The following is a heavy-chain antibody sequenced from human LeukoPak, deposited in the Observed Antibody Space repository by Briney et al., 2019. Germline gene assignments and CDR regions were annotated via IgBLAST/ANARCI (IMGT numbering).Heavy chain of an antibody. CDR2: ITTSDGNT. CDR1: GFTFSSYT. V-gene: IGHV3-23*01. J-gene: IGHJ4*01. CDR3: ATTRPYGTTWAGAFED. D-gene: IGHD6-19*01. Sequence: GGSLRLSCAASGFTFSSYTMSWVRQAPGKGLEWVSTITTSDGNTYYADSVKGRFTVSRDNSKNTLFLQMNSLRAEDTAVYYCATTRPYGTTWAGAFEDWGQGTPVTVSS.